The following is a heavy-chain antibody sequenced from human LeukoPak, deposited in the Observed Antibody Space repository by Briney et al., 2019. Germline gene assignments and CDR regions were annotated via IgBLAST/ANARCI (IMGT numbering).Heavy chain of an antibody. J-gene: IGHJ4*02. Sequence: GESLKISCKGSGYSFNAYYIAWVRQMPGKDLEWMGAIYPGDSDTTYSPSLQGQVTISADKSISTAYLQWSSLKASDTAIYYCARHEGGGWYIDYWGQGTLVTVSS. D-gene: IGHD6-19*01. V-gene: IGHV5-51*01. CDR3: ARHEGGGWYIDY. CDR2: IYPGDSDT. CDR1: GYSFNAYY.